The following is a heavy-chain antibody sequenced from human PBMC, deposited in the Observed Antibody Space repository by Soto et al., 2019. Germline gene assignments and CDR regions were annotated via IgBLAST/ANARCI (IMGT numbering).Heavy chain of an antibody. CDR1: GFTFDDYA. D-gene: IGHD1-1*01. Sequence: GGSLRLSCAASGFTFDDYAMHWVRQAPGKGLEWVSGISWNSGSIGYADSVKGRFTISRDNAKISLYLQMNSLRAEDTALYYCARLPTPAEGTIFPFDIWGQGTMVTVSS. V-gene: IGHV3-9*01. CDR3: ARLPTPAEGTIFPFDI. J-gene: IGHJ3*02. CDR2: ISWNSGSI.